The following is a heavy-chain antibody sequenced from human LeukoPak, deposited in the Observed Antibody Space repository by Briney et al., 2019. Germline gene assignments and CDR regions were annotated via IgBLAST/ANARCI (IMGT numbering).Heavy chain of an antibody. CDR2: IYHSGST. V-gene: IGHV4-38-2*01. CDR1: GYSISSGYY. J-gene: IGHJ6*03. Sequence: SETLSLTCAVSGYSISSGYYWGWIRQPPGKGLEWIGSIYHSGSTYYNPSLKSRVTISVDTSKNQFSLKLSSVTAADTAVYYCARGEAGYCSGGSCQYYYYYMDVRGKGTTVTVSS. CDR3: ARGEAGYCSGGSCQYYYYYMDV. D-gene: IGHD2-15*01.